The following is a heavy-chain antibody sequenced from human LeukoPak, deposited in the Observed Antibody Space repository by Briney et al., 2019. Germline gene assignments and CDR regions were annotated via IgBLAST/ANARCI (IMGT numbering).Heavy chain of an antibody. Sequence: GGSLRLSCAASGFTFSSYAMHWVRQAPGKGLEWVAVISYDGSNKYYADSVKGRFTISRDNSKNTLYLRMNSLRAEDTGVYYCARASYGYVPLYDYMDVWGKGTTVTVSS. CDR3: ARASYGYVPLYDYMDV. V-gene: IGHV3-30*04. J-gene: IGHJ6*03. CDR2: ISYDGSNK. D-gene: IGHD5-18*01. CDR1: GFTFSSYA.